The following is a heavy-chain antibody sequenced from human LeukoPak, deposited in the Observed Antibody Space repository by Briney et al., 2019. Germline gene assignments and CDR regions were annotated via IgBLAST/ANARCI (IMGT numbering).Heavy chain of an antibody. Sequence: GGSLRLSCAASGFTFSSYAMHWVRQPPGKGLEWVADISYDGSTKYYADSVKGLSIISRDNSNNTLYLQMNSLRAEATAVYYCARALLWFGELLGTDYWGQRTMVTVAS. J-gene: IGHJ4*02. CDR1: GFTFSSYA. CDR3: ARALLWFGELLGTDY. V-gene: IGHV3-30*04. D-gene: IGHD3-10*01. CDR2: ISYDGSTK.